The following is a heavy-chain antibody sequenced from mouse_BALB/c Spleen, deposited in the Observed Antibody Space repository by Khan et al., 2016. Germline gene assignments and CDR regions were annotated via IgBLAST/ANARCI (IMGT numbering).Heavy chain of an antibody. CDR1: GYTFTSYW. Sequence: DLVKPGASVTLSCKASGYTFTSYWINWIKQRPGQGLEWIGRIAPGSGSTYYNEMFKGKATLTVDTSSSTAYIQLSSLSSEDSAVYFCARYYGSSYYFDYWGQGTTLTVSS. D-gene: IGHD1-1*01. CDR2: IAPGSGST. V-gene: IGHV1S41*01. CDR3: ARYYGSSYYFDY. J-gene: IGHJ2*01.